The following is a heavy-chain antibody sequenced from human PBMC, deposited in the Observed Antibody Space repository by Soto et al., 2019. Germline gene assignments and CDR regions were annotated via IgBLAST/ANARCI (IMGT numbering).Heavy chain of an antibody. D-gene: IGHD6-19*01. CDR2: IYYSGST. CDR1: GDSVSSGRYF. CDR3: ARSGGGSGWL. Sequence: QVQLQESGPGLVKPSETLSLTCTVSGDSVSSGRYFWSWIRQPPGKGLEWIAYIYYSGSTNYNPSLKSRVNISRDTSKNPFSLKLTSVTAADTAIYYCARSGGGSGWLGGQGTLVTVSS. J-gene: IGHJ4*02. V-gene: IGHV4-61*01.